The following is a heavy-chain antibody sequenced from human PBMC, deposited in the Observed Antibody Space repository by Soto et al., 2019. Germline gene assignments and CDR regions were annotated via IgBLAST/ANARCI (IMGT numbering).Heavy chain of an antibody. D-gene: IGHD3-22*01. Sequence: GGSLRLSCTASGFTVSSNYMSWVRQAPGKGLEWVSVIYSGGSTYYADSVKGRFTISRDNSKNTLYLQMNSLRAEDTAVYYCARGCYDSSDYHDAFELWGQGTMVTV. CDR2: IYSGGST. CDR1: GFTVSSNY. J-gene: IGHJ3*01. V-gene: IGHV3-66*01. CDR3: ARGCYDSSDYHDAFEL.